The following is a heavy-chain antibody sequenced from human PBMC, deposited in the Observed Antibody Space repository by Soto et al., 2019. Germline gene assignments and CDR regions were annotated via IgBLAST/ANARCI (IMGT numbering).Heavy chain of an antibody. CDR3: ARDLLDDSSGYQTGYGMDV. Sequence: GGSLRLSCAASGFTFSSYGMHWVRQAPGKGLEWVAVIWYDGSNKYYADSVKGRFTISRDNSKNTLYLQMNSLRAEDTAVYYCARDLLDDSSGYQTGYGMDVWGQGTTVTVSS. V-gene: IGHV3-33*01. J-gene: IGHJ6*02. D-gene: IGHD3-22*01. CDR1: GFTFSSYG. CDR2: IWYDGSNK.